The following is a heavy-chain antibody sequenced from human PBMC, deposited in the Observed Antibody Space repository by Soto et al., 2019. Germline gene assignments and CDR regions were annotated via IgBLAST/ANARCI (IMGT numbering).Heavy chain of an antibody. CDR2: INPTSGGT. CDR3: ARGPYYGDYWGYFFES. CDR1: GYTFAAYY. Sequence: QVQLVQSGAEVKKPGASVKVSCKTSGYTFAAYYIHWIRQAPGQGLECMGWINPTSGGTAYAQNFKDTVIMTRESSISTAYMELRTLNSDDTAVYYCARGPYYGDYWGYFFESWGQGTPVTVSS. D-gene: IGHD4-17*01. J-gene: IGHJ4*02. V-gene: IGHV1-2*02.